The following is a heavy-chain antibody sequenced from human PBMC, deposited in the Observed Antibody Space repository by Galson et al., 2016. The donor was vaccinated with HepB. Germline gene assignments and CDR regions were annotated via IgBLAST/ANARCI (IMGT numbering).Heavy chain of an antibody. Sequence: SLRLSCAASGLTVGNNFMSWVRQAPGKGLEWVSLIYSGGTTSYADSVKGRFTISRDNSKNMLYLQMNSLRAEDTAIYYCATRRIVGATDGSWGQGTLVTVSS. V-gene: IGHV3-53*01. CDR3: ATRRIVGATDGS. CDR2: IYSGGTT. D-gene: IGHD1-26*01. CDR1: GLTVGNNF. J-gene: IGHJ4*02.